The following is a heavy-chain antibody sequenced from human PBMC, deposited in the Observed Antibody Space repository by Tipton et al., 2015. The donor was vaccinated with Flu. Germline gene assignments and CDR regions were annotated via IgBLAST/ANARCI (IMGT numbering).Heavy chain of an antibody. Sequence: TLSLTCTASGGSISSSSYYWGWIRQPPGKGLEWIGSIYYSGSTYYNPSLKSRVTISVDTSKNQFSLKLSSVTAADTAVYYCARGGLQDYYGSGRPVNWFDPWGQGTLVTVSS. J-gene: IGHJ5*02. CDR1: GGSISSSSYY. CDR3: ARGGLQDYYGSGRPVNWFDP. D-gene: IGHD3-10*01. CDR2: IYYSGST. V-gene: IGHV4-39*01.